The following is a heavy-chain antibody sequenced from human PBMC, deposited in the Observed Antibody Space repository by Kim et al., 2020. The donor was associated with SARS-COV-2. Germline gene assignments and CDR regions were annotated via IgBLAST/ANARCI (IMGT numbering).Heavy chain of an antibody. D-gene: IGHD5-18*01. CDR2: IYYSGST. Sequence: SETLSLTCTVSGGSISSYYWSWIRQPPGKGLEWIGYIYYSGSTNYNPSLKSRVTISVDTSKNQFSLKLSSVTAADTAVYYCARHASPGYSYGYGYWGQGTLVTVSS. CDR3: ARHASPGYSYGYGY. V-gene: IGHV4-59*08. J-gene: IGHJ4*02. CDR1: GGSISSYY.